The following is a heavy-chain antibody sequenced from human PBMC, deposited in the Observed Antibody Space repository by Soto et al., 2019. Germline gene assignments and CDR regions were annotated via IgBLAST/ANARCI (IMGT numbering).Heavy chain of an antibody. J-gene: IGHJ6*02. V-gene: IGHV1-3*01. CDR2: INAGNGNT. CDR1: GYTVTSYA. CDR3: ASPWLAPRRYYGMDV. Sequence: AKVSCKAAGYTVTSYAMHWVRQAPGQRLEWMGWINAGNGNTKYSQKFQGRVTITRDTSASTAYMELSSLRSEDTAVYYCASPWLAPRRYYGMDVWGQGTTVTVSS. D-gene: IGHD6-19*01.